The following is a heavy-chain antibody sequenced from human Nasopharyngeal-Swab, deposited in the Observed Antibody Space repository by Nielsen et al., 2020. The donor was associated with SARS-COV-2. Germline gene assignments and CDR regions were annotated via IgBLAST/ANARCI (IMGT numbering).Heavy chain of an antibody. D-gene: IGHD4-17*01. CDR3: ARWRIDATTATGLDY. CDR2: INPVSGDT. V-gene: IGHV1-2*02. Sequence: WVRQAPGQGLEWLGWINPVSGDTSYDQKFQGRVTLTRDTSINTAHMELSSLRSDDTALYYCARWRIDATTATGLDYWGQGTLVTVSS. J-gene: IGHJ4*02.